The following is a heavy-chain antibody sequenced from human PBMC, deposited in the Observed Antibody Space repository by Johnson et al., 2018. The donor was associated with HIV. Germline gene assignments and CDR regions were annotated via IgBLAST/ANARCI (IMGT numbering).Heavy chain of an antibody. CDR1: GFTFSSYD. D-gene: IGHD1-26*01. V-gene: IGHV3-13*05. CDR2: IGTAGDP. CDR3: ARGSGSYGDAFDI. Sequence: VQLVESGGGLVQPGGSLRLSCPASGFTFSSYDMHWVRQATGKGLVWVSAIGTAGDPYYPGSVKGRFTISRENAKNSLYLQMNSLRAGDTAVYYCARGSGSYGDAFDIWGQGTMVTVSS. J-gene: IGHJ3*02.